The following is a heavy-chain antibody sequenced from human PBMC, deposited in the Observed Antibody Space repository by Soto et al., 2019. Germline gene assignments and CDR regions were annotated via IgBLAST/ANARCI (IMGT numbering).Heavy chain of an antibody. D-gene: IGHD6-13*01. V-gene: IGHV3-33*01. J-gene: IGHJ4*02. CDR2: IWYDGSNK. Sequence: QVQLVESGGGVVQPGRSLRLSCAASGFTFSSYGMHWVRQAPGKGLEWVAVIWYDGSNKYYADSVKGRFTISRDNSKNTLYLQMNSRRAEDTAVYYCARDRFSSSWLPQPIYYFDYWGQGTLVTVSS. CDR3: ARDRFSSSWLPQPIYYFDY. CDR1: GFTFSSYG.